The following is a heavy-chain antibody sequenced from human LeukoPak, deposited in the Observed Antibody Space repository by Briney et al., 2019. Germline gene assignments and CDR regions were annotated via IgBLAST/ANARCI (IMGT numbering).Heavy chain of an antibody. CDR2: ISSTGSTI. CDR1: GFTFSTYS. V-gene: IGHV3-48*02. D-gene: IGHD3-22*01. CDR3: TRANYDSSGSGDY. Sequence: PGGSLRLSCVASGFTFSTYSMNWVRQAPGKGLEWVSYISSTGSTIYFADSVKGRFTISRDNAKYSLYLQMNSLRDEDTAVYYCTRANYDSSGSGDYWGQGTLVTVSS. J-gene: IGHJ4*02.